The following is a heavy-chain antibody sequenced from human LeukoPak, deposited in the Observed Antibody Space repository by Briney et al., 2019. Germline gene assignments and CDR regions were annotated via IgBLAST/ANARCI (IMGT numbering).Heavy chain of an antibody. Sequence: GGSLRLSCAASGFTFSSYAMSWVRQAPGKGLEWVSAISGSGGSTYYADSVKGRFTISRDNSKNMLYLQMNSLRAEDTAVYYCAKGDALDIVVVPAARVSFDYWGQGTLVTVSS. D-gene: IGHD2-2*01. CDR3: AKGDALDIVVVPAARVSFDY. J-gene: IGHJ4*02. CDR1: GFTFSSYA. CDR2: ISGSGGST. V-gene: IGHV3-23*01.